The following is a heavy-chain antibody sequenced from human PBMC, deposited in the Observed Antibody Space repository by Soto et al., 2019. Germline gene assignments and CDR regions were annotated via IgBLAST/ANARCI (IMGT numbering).Heavy chain of an antibody. CDR1: GGSFSGYY. CDR3: ARDQNGSGNYYTRYFDY. D-gene: IGHD3-10*01. CDR2: INHSGST. Sequence: SETLSLTCAVYGGSFSGYYWSWIRQPPGKGLEWIGEINHSGSTNYNPSLKSRVTISVDKSKNQFSLNLSSVTAADTAVYYCARDQNGSGNYYTRYFDYWGQGSLVTVSS. V-gene: IGHV4-34*01. J-gene: IGHJ4*02.